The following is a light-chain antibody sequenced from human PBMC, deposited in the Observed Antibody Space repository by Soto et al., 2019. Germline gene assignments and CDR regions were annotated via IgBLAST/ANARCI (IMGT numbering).Light chain of an antibody. V-gene: IGLV2-14*01. CDR3: SSYTSSSLGV. CDR2: DVS. Sequence: QSALTQPASVSGSPGQSITISCTGNSSDVGGYNYVSWYQQHPGKAPKLMIYDVSNRPSGVSNRFSGSKSGNTASLTISGLQAEDEADYYCSSYTSSSLGVFGGGTKLTVL. J-gene: IGLJ2*01. CDR1: SSDVGGYNY.